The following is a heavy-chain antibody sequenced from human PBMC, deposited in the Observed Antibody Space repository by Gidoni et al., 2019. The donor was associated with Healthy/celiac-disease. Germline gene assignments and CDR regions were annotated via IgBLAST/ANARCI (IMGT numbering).Heavy chain of an antibody. CDR2: ISYDGSNK. CDR3: ARGGYYYYDSSGYLLDY. CDR1: GFTFSSYA. D-gene: IGHD3-22*01. Sequence: QVQLVESGGGVVQPGRSLRLSCAASGFTFSSYAMHWVRQAPGKGLEWVAVISYDGSNKYYADSVKGRFTISRDNSKNTLYLQMNSLRAEDTAVYYCARGGYYYYDSSGYLLDYWGQGTLVTVSS. V-gene: IGHV3-30-3*01. J-gene: IGHJ4*02.